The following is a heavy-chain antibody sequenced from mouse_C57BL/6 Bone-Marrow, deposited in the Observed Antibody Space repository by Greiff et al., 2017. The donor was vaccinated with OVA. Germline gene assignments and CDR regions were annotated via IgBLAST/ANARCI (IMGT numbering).Heavy chain of an antibody. D-gene: IGHD2-5*01. CDR3: ARLYSNHYFDY. J-gene: IGHJ2*01. CDR2: INPNNGGT. Sequence: EVQLVESGPELVKPGASVKIPCKASGYTFTDYNMDWVKQSHGKSLEWIGDINPNNGGTIYNQKFKGKATLTVDKSSSTAYMELRSLTSEDTAVYYCARLYSNHYFDYWGQGTTLTVSS. V-gene: IGHV1-18*01. CDR1: GYTFTDYN.